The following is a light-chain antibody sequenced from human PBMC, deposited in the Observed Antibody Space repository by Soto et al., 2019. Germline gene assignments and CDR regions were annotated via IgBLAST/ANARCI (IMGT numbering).Light chain of an antibody. Sequence: DIQMTQYPYSLSASVGDRLTITCQARQDISGFLNWYQQKPGEAPKLLIYDASNLKTGVPSRFSGSGSGTDFTLTISSLQPEDIATYYCQQYDNPPPFTFGQGTRLEIK. V-gene: IGKV1-33*01. J-gene: IGKJ5*01. CDR3: QQYDNPPPFT. CDR1: QDISGF. CDR2: DAS.